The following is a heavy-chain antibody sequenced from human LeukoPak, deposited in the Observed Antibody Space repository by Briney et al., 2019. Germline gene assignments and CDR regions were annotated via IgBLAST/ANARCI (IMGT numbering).Heavy chain of an antibody. J-gene: IGHJ3*02. CDR3: ASSVRGDSSGWPDDAFDI. D-gene: IGHD6-19*01. CDR2: IIPIFGTA. CDR1: GGTFSSYA. V-gene: IGHV1-69*06. Sequence: ASVKVSCKASGGTFSSYAISWVRQAPGQGLEWMGGIIPIFGTANYAQKFQGRVTITADKSTSTAYMELSSLRSEDTAVYYCASSVRGDSSGWPDDAFDIWGQGTMVTVSS.